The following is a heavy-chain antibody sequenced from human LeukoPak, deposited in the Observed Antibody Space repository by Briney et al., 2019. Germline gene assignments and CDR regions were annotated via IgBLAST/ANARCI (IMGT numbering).Heavy chain of an antibody. Sequence: GGSLGLSCAASGFTFSRYSMSWVRQAPGKGLEWVANIKQDGSEKYYVDSVKGRFTISRDNAKNSLYLQMNSLRAEDTAVYYCARTPMLRGIIPGSWGQGTLVTVSS. CDR2: IKQDGSEK. CDR3: ARTPMLRGIIPGS. J-gene: IGHJ5*02. D-gene: IGHD3-10*01. CDR1: GFTFSRYS. V-gene: IGHV3-7*01.